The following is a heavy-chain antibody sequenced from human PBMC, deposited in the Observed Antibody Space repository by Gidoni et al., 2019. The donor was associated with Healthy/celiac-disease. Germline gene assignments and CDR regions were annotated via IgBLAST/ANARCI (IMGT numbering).Heavy chain of an antibody. J-gene: IGHJ3*02. Sequence: EVQLVESGGGLVQPGRSLRLSCTASGFTFGAYAMRWFRQAPGKGLEWVGFIRSKAYGGTTEYAASVKGRFTISRDDSKSIAYLQMNSLKTEDTAVYYCTRAFGFYYDSSGYYQHDAFDIWGQGTMVTVSS. V-gene: IGHV3-49*03. CDR1: GFTFGAYA. CDR2: IRSKAYGGTT. D-gene: IGHD3-22*01. CDR3: TRAFGFYYDSSGYYQHDAFDI.